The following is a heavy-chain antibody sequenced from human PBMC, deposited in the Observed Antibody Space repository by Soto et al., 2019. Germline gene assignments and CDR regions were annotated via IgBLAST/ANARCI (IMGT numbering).Heavy chain of an antibody. CDR1: GFSFSSYA. Sequence: DVQLLESGGGLVQPGGSLRLSCAASGFSFSSYAMVWVRQAPGKGLEWVSVISARGGSSYFADSVKGRFTISRDNSKNVLSLEMNSLRAEDTAIYFCAKGSIEYSASVDNWGQGTLVLFSS. J-gene: IGHJ4*02. CDR3: AKGSIEYSASVDN. D-gene: IGHD4-4*01. CDR2: ISARGGSS. V-gene: IGHV3-23*01.